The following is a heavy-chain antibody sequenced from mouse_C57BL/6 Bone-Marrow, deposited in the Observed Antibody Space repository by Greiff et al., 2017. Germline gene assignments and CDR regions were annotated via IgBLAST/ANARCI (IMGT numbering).Heavy chain of an antibody. CDR1: GYTFTSYW. D-gene: IGHD2-2*01. Sequence: QVQLQQPGTELVKPGASVKLSCKASGYTFTSYWMHWVKQRPGQGLEWIGMIHPNSGSTNYNEKFKGKATLTVDKSSSTAYMQLSSLTSEDSAVYYCARGGLRLYFDVWGTGTTVTVSA. CDR2: IHPNSGST. CDR3: ARGGLRLYFDV. J-gene: IGHJ1*03. V-gene: IGHV1-64*01.